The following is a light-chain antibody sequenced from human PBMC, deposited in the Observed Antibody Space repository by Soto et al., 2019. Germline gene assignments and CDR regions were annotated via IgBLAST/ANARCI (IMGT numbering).Light chain of an antibody. CDR2: AAS. Sequence: DIQMTQSPSSLSASEGDRVTITCRARQNINSYLNWYQQKPGKAPKLLIYAASSLQSGVPSRFSGSGSGTDFTLTISCLQSEDFATYYCQQYYSYPRTFGQGAKV. CDR3: QQYYSYPRT. CDR1: QNINSY. V-gene: IGKV1-39*01. J-gene: IGKJ1*01.